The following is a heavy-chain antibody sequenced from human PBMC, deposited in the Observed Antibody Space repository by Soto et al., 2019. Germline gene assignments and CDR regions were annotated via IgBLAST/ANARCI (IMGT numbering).Heavy chain of an antibody. CDR3: ARDSGAKLSSS. V-gene: IGHV1-69*06. D-gene: IGHD6-13*01. J-gene: IGHJ4*02. CDR1: GGTFSSYR. Sequence: SSVKVSCKASGGTFSSYRFNWVRQARGQGLEWLGGIVPIYRTADYAQKFQGRVTITADKSTRTVYMELSSLKSRDTALYYCARDSGAKLSSSWGQGTLVTV. CDR2: IVPIYRTA.